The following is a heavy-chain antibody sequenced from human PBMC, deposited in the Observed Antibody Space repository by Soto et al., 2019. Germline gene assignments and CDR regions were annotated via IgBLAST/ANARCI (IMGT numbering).Heavy chain of an antibody. CDR2: ISWNSDII. Sequence: EVQLVESGGGLAQPGRSLRLSCAASGFNINYYAMHWVRQAPGKGLEWVSGISWNSDIIGYADSVKGRFTISRDNAKNSLYLQMNSLRAEDTAVYYCAKDSQFYYMDVWGQGTTVTVSS. J-gene: IGHJ6*03. V-gene: IGHV3-9*01. CDR1: GFNINYYA. CDR3: AKDSQFYYMDV.